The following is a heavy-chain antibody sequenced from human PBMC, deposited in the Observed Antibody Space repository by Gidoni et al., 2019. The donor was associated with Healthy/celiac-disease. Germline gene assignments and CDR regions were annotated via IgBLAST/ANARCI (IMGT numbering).Heavy chain of an antibody. CDR3: AKRDLVLRYFD. V-gene: IGHV3-30*18. CDR1: GFTFSSYG. J-gene: IGHJ4*02. Sequence: QVQLVESGGGVVQPGRSLRLSCAASGFTFSSYGMHWVRQAPGKGLEWVAVISYDGSNKYYADSVKGRFTISRDNSKNTLYLQMNSLRAEDTAVYYCAKRDLVLRYFDWGQGTLVTVSS. D-gene: IGHD3-9*01. CDR2: ISYDGSNK.